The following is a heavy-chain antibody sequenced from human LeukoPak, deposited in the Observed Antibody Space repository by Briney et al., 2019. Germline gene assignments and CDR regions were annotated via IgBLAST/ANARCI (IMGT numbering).Heavy chain of an antibody. CDR2: ISGSGGST. J-gene: IGHJ6*02. Sequence: GGSLRLSCAASGFTFSRYAMSWVRQAPGKGLEWVSAISGSGGSTYYADSVKGRFTISRDNSKNTLYLQMNSLRAEDTAVYYCAKDMRGSYYYYGMDVWGQGTTVTVSS. CDR1: GFTFSRYA. V-gene: IGHV3-23*01. D-gene: IGHD3-16*01. CDR3: AKDMRGSYYYYGMDV.